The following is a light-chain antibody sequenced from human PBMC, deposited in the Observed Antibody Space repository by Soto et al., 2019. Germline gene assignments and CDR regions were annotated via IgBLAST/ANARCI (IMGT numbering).Light chain of an antibody. CDR2: GAS. J-gene: IGKJ1*01. V-gene: IGKV3-15*01. CDR1: QSVSSN. Sequence: EIVVTQSPATLSVSPGERATLSCRASQSVSSNLAWYQQKPGQAPRLLIYGASTRATGIPARFSGSGSGTEFTLTISSLKSEDFAVYYCQQYDNWPRTFGQGTKVDIK. CDR3: QQYDNWPRT.